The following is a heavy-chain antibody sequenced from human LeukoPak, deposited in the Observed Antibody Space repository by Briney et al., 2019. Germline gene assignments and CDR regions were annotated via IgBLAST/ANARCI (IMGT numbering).Heavy chain of an antibody. V-gene: IGHV4-31*11. CDR2: IYYSGST. CDR1: GGSFSGYY. D-gene: IGHD6-13*01. CDR3: ARVCPIWQQQTYYFDY. J-gene: IGHJ4*02. Sequence: SETLSLTCAVYGGSFSGYYWSWIRQHPGKGLEWIGYIYYSGSTYYNPSLKGRVTISVDTSKNQFSLKLSSVTAADTAVYYCARVCPIWQQQTYYFDYWGQGTLVTVSS.